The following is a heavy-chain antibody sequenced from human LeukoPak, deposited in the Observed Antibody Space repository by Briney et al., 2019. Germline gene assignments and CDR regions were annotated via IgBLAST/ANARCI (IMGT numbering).Heavy chain of an antibody. CDR1: DGSISSSSYY. CDR3: ARDRRLQSHYYDSSGYH. V-gene: IGHV4-39*07. J-gene: IGHJ4*02. Sequence: PSETLSLTCTVSDGSISSSSYYWGWIRQPPGKGLEWIGSIYYSGSTYYNPSLKSRVTISVDTSKNQFSLKLSSVTAADTAVYYCARDRRLQSHYYDSSGYHWGQGTLVTVSS. D-gene: IGHD3-22*01. CDR2: IYYSGST.